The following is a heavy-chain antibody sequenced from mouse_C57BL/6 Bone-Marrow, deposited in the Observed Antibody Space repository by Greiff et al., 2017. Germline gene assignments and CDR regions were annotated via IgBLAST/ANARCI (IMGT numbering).Heavy chain of an antibody. V-gene: IGHV5-2*01. D-gene: IGHD2-4*01. CDR2: INSDGGST. CDR1: EYEFPSHD. CDR3: ARPSTMRFAY. Sequence: EVKLMESGGGLVQPGESLKLSCESTEYEFPSHDMSWVRKTPGKRLELVAAINSDGGSTYYPDTMERRFIISRDNTKKTLYLQMSSLRSEDTALYYCARPSTMRFAYWGQGTLVTVSA. J-gene: IGHJ3*01.